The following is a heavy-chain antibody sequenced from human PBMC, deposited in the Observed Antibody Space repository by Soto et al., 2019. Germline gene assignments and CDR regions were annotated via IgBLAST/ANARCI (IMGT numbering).Heavy chain of an antibody. CDR3: ASDRFRGTYYLRGVTYFFEE. Sequence: PGGSLRLSCVTYGLTFTDYWMSWVRQAPGKGLEWVANIKQDESEKNYLDSVKGRFTISRDNAKNSLYLQMNSLRAGDTAVYYCASDRFRGTYYLRGVTYFFEEWGQGA. V-gene: IGHV3-7*03. D-gene: IGHD1-26*01. CDR1: GLTFTDYW. J-gene: IGHJ4*02. CDR2: IKQDESEK.